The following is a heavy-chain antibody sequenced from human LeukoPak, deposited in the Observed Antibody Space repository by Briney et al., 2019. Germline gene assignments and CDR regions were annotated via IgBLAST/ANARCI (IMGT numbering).Heavy chain of an antibody. CDR1: GFTFSGYG. CDR2: IKQDGSEK. Sequence: GGSLRLSCAASGFTFSGYGMHWVRQAPGKGLEWVANIKQDGSEKYYVDSVKGRFTISRDNAKNSLYLQMNSLRAEDTAVYYCARALGWFDPWGQGTLVTVSS. J-gene: IGHJ5*02. V-gene: IGHV3-7*01. D-gene: IGHD7-27*01. CDR3: ARALGWFDP.